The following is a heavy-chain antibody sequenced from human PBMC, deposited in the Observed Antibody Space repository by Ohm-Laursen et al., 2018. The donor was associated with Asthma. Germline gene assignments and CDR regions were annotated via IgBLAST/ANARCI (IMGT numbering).Heavy chain of an antibody. J-gene: IGHJ5*02. Sequence: SLRLSCTASGFTFSSYSMNWVRQAPGKGLEWVAVISYDGTKKDYADSVKGRITISRDDSKNTLYLQMNSLTTEDTAVYYCARAGPKQWLVPTEWFDPWGQGTLVTVSS. D-gene: IGHD6-19*01. V-gene: IGHV3-30*03. CDR1: GFTFSSYS. CDR3: ARAGPKQWLVPTEWFDP. CDR2: ISYDGTKK.